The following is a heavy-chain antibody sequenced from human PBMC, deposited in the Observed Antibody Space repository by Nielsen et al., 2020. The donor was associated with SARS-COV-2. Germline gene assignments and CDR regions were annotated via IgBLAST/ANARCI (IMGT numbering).Heavy chain of an antibody. J-gene: IGHJ3*02. Sequence: ASVKVSCKASGYTFTSYAMNWVRQPPGQGLEWMGWINTNTGNPTYAQGFTGRFVFSLDTSVSTAYLQISSLKAEDTAVYYCARDGYSSSWRYKNHAFDIWGQGTMVTVSS. CDR1: GYTFTSYA. D-gene: IGHD6-13*01. CDR3: ARDGYSSSWRYKNHAFDI. V-gene: IGHV7-4-1*02. CDR2: INTNTGNP.